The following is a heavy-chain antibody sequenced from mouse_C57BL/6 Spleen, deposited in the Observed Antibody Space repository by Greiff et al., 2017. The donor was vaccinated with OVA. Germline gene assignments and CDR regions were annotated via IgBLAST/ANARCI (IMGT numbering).Heavy chain of an antibody. J-gene: IGHJ1*03. V-gene: IGHV2-5*01. CDR2: IWRGGST. CDR3: AKTSYGSSSYWYFDV. D-gene: IGHD1-1*01. Sequence: QVQLQQSGPGLVQPSQSLSITCTVSGFSLTSYGVHWVRQSPGKGLEWLGVIWRGGSTDYNAAFMSRLSITKDNSKSQVFFKMNSLQADDTAIYYCAKTSYGSSSYWYFDVWGTGTTVTVSS. CDR1: GFSLTSYG.